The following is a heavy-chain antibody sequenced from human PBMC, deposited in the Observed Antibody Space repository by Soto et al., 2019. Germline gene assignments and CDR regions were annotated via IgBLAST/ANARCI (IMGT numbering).Heavy chain of an antibody. V-gene: IGHV4-34*01. CDR3: ARHYFAEYFLDY. CDR1: GGSFSAYY. Sequence: SETLSLTCAVSGGSFSAYYWSWIRQPPGKGLEWIGHISHSGSTDKNPSLRSRVTISVDTSKNQFSLKVSSVTAADTAVYYCARHYFAEYFLDYWGPGTLVTVSS. CDR2: ISHSGST. J-gene: IGHJ4*02. D-gene: IGHD3-10*01.